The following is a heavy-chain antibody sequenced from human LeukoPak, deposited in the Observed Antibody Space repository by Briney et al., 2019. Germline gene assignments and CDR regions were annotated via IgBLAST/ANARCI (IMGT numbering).Heavy chain of an antibody. CDR2: IYYTGIT. J-gene: IGHJ4*02. V-gene: IGHV4-39*07. CDR3: ARDRGGGSCGD. D-gene: IGHD2-15*01. CDR1: GGSISSSSYY. Sequence: SETLSLTCTVSGGSISSSSYYWGWIRQPPGKGLEWIGRIYYTGITYYNPSLKSRVTLSVDTSKNQFSLKLSSVTAADTAVYYCARDRGGGSCGDWGQGTLVTVSS.